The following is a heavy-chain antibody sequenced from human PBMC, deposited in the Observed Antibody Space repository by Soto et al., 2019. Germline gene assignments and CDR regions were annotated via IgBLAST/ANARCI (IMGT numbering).Heavy chain of an antibody. Sequence: HPGGSLRLSCAASGFTFSSYAMHWVRQAPGKGLEWVAVISYDGSNKYYADSVKGRFTISRDNSKNTLYLQMNSLRAEDTAVYYCARDEEDCISTSCYIDYGMDVWGQGTTVTVSS. J-gene: IGHJ6*02. CDR3: ARDEEDCISTSCYIDYGMDV. D-gene: IGHD2-2*02. V-gene: IGHV3-30-3*01. CDR1: GFTFSSYA. CDR2: ISYDGSNK.